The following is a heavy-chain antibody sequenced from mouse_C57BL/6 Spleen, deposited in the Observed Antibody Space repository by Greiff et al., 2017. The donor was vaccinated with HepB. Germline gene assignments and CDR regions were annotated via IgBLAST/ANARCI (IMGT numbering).Heavy chain of an antibody. D-gene: IGHD1-1*01. CDR3: ARVDFYYYGSSPWFAY. V-gene: IGHV1-77*01. CDR2: IGPGSGST. J-gene: IGHJ3*01. CDR1: GYTFTDYY. Sequence: QVQLKQSGAELVKPGASVKISCKASGYTFTDYYINWVKQRPGQGLEWIGKIGPGSGSTYYNEKFKGKATLTADKSSSTAYMQLSSLTSEDSAVYFCARVDFYYYGSSPWFAYWGQGTLVTVSA.